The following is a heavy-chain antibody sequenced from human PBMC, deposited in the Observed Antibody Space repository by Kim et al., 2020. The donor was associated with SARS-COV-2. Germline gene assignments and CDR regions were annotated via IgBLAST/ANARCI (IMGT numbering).Heavy chain of an antibody. D-gene: IGHD3-16*02. CDR2: INSDGSST. CDR3: ARVHDYVWGSYRYIDY. Sequence: GGSLRLSCAASGFTFSSYWMHWVRQAPGKGLVWVSRINSDGSSTSYADSVKGRFTISRDNAKNTLYLQMNSLRAEDTAVYYCARVHDYVWGSYRYIDYWGQGTLVTVSS. V-gene: IGHV3-74*01. J-gene: IGHJ4*02. CDR1: GFTFSSYW.